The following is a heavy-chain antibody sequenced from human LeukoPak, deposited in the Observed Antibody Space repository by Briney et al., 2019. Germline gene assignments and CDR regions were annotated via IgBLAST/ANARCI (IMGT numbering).Heavy chain of an antibody. CDR3: ARRQGTTLSFDY. CDR1: GYTFTGYG. D-gene: IGHD1-1*01. V-gene: IGHV1-18*01. J-gene: IGHJ4*02. Sequence: ASVKVSCKASGYTFTGYGISWVRQAPGQGLEWMGWISAYNGNTNYAQKFQGRVTMTTDTSTSTAYMELRSLRSDDTAVYYCARRQGTTLSFDYWGQGTLVTVSS. CDR2: ISAYNGNT.